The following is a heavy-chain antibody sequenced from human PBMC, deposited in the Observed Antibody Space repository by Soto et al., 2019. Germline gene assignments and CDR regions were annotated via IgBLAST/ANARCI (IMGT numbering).Heavy chain of an antibody. CDR2: IYYSGST. J-gene: IGHJ4*02. V-gene: IGHV4-39*01. CDR1: GGSISSSSYY. D-gene: IGHD4-4*01. Sequence: SETLSLTCTVSGGSISSSSYYWGWIRQPPGKGLEWIGSIYYSGSTYYNPSLKSRVTISVDTSKNQFSLKLSSVTAADTAVYYCTRRVRSTGLLDYWGQGALVTVSS. CDR3: TRRVRSTGLLDY.